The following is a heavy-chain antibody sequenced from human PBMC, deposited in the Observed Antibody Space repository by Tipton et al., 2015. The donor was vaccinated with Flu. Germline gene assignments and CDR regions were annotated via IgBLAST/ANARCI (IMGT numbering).Heavy chain of an antibody. V-gene: IGHV3-21*01. J-gene: IGHJ6*02. Sequence: QLVQSGGGLVKPGGSLRLSCAASGFTFSSYSMNWVRQAPGKGLEWVSSISSSSSYIYYADSVKGRFTISRDNAKNSLYLQMNSLRAEDTAVYYCARDCKGFLEWLPYYYYYGMDVWGQGTTVTVSS. CDR1: GFTFSSYS. CDR2: ISSSSSYI. D-gene: IGHD3-3*01. CDR3: ARDCKGFLEWLPYYYYYGMDV.